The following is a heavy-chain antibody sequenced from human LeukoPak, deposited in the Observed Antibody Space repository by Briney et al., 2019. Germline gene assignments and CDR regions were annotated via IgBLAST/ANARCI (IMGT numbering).Heavy chain of an antibody. D-gene: IGHD6-19*01. CDR2: IYYTKNT. CDR3: ARVGQWLVQPYFDY. Sequence: PSETLSLTCTVFGGSISSGAYFWGWIRQPPGKGLEWIGSIYYTKNTYYNPSLKSRVTISVDTSKNQFSLKLGSVIAADTAVYYCARVGQWLVQPYFDYWGQGTLVTVSS. CDR1: GGSISSGAYF. V-gene: IGHV4-39*01. J-gene: IGHJ4*02.